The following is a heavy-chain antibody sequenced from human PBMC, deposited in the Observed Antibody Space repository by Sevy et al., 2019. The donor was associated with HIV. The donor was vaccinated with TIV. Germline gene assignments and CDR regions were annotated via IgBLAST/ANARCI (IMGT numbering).Heavy chain of an antibody. CDR3: ARDHVVVEPLANYGMDV. J-gene: IGHJ6*02. D-gene: IGHD2-2*01. V-gene: IGHV3-11*01. CDR1: GFLFSDFY. Sequence: GGSLRLSCAASGFLFSDFYMSWVRQAPGKGLEWISYISSRGTTIYYADSVKGRFTMSRDNAKNSLYLQMNSLTADDTAVYYCARDHVVVEPLANYGMDVWGQGTTVTVSS. CDR2: ISSRGTTI.